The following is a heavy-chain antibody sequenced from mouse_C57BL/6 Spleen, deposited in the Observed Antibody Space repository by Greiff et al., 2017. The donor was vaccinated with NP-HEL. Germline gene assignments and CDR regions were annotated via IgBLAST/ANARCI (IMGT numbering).Heavy chain of an antibody. CDR1: GYTFTDYN. D-gene: IGHD2-4*01. CDR3: ARGGYYDYDEAY. Sequence: VQLQQSGPELVKPGASVKMSCKASGYTFTDYNMHWVKQSHGKSLEWIGYINPNNGGTSYNQKFKGKATLTVNKSSSTAYMELRSLTSEDSAVYYCARGGYYDYDEAYWGQGTLVTVSA. V-gene: IGHV1-22*01. J-gene: IGHJ3*01. CDR2: INPNNGGT.